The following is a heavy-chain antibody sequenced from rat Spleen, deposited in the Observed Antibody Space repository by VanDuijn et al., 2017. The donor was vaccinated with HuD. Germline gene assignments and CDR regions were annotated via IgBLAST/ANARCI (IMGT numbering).Heavy chain of an antibody. V-gene: IGHV5-25*01. D-gene: IGHD1-12*02. Sequence: EVQLVESGGCLVQPGRSLKLSCAASGFTFSSFAMAWVRQAPKKGLEWVASITPGGSDTYYPDSVKGRFTISKDTAKSTLYLQMDSLRSEDTATYYCATHAYYDGSAGFMDAWGQGASVTVSS. CDR2: ITPGGSDT. CDR3: ATHAYYDGSAGFMDA. J-gene: IGHJ4*01. CDR1: GFTFSSFA.